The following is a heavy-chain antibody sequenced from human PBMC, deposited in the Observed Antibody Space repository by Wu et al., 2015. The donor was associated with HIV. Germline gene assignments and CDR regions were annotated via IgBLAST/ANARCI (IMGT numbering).Heavy chain of an antibody. CDR2: MKPKSGDT. J-gene: IGHJ6*02. CDR1: GYNFTNYD. CDR3: ARGTMVRGVISYYYYGMDV. D-gene: IGHD3-10*01. V-gene: IGHV1-8*01. Sequence: QVQLVQSGAEMKKPGASVKVSCKASGYNFTNYDINWVKLTPGQGLEWMGWMKPKSGDTGYAQRFLGRVTMTRDISTNTAYMELSSLRSDDTAVYYCARGTMVRGVISYYYYGMDVVGPRATVTVSS.